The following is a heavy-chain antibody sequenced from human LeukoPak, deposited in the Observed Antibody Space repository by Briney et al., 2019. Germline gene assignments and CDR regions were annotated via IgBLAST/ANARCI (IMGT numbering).Heavy chain of an antibody. CDR1: GYTFSDYS. D-gene: IGHD3-10*01. V-gene: IGHV1-2*06. CDR2: INSNSGGT. CDR3: ARVGAGSGYLYYFDA. J-gene: IGHJ4*02. Sequence: ASVKVSCKASGYTFSDYSIHWVRQAPGQGLEWMGRINSNSGGTNYAQNFQGRVTMTWDTSISTADMEVSGLTSDDAAVYYGARVGAGSGYLYYFDAWGQGTLVSVSS.